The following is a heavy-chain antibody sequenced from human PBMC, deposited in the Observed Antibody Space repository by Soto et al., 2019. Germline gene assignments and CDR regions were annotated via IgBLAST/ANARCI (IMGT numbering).Heavy chain of an antibody. J-gene: IGHJ5*02. D-gene: IGHD4-17*01. CDR2: IIPIFGTA. CDR1: GGTFSSYA. V-gene: IGHV1-69*13. Sequence: SVKVSCKASGGTFSSYAISWVRQAPGQGLEWMGGIIPIFGTANYAQKFQGRVTITADESTSTAYMELSSLRSEDTAVYFCARGIKYGAYSRWFDPWGQGTLVTVSS. CDR3: ARGIKYGAYSRWFDP.